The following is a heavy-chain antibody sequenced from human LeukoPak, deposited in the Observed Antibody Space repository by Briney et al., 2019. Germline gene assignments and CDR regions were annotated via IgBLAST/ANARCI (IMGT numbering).Heavy chain of an antibody. J-gene: IGHJ4*02. CDR3: ARERGTVTTSFDY. V-gene: IGHV1-69*05. CDR2: IIPIFGTA. CDR1: LGTFSSYA. D-gene: IGHD4-11*01. Sequence: GASVKVSCKASLGTFSSYAISWVRQAPGQGLEWMGRIIPIFGTANYAQKFQGRVTITTDESTSTAYMELSSLRSEDTAVYYCARERGTVTTSFDYWGQGTLVTVSS.